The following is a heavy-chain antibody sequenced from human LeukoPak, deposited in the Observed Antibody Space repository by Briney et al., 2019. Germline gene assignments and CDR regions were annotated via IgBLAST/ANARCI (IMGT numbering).Heavy chain of an antibody. V-gene: IGHV4-34*01. CDR2: INHSGST. J-gene: IGHJ4*02. Sequence: DPSETLSLTCAVYGGSFSGYYWSWIRKPPGKGLEWIGEINHSGSTNYNPSLKSRVTISVDTSKNQFSLKLSSVTAADTAVYYCARGPRTYYDFWSGYYTGKPVYFDYWGQGTLVTVSS. CDR1: GGSFSGYY. D-gene: IGHD3-3*01. CDR3: ARGPRTYYDFWSGYYTGKPVYFDY.